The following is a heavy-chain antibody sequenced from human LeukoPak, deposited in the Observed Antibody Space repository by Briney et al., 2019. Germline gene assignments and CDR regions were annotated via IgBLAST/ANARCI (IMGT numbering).Heavy chain of an antibody. J-gene: IGHJ6*03. Sequence: PSETLSLTCTVSGGSISNSYWSWIRQSPEKGLEWIGYIYYSGSTNYKPSLKSRVTISVDTSKNQFSLRLSSVTAADTAVYYCARGGERPMDVWGKGTTVTVSS. CDR3: ARGGERPMDV. V-gene: IGHV4-59*01. CDR1: GGSISNSY. D-gene: IGHD3-10*01. CDR2: IYYSGST.